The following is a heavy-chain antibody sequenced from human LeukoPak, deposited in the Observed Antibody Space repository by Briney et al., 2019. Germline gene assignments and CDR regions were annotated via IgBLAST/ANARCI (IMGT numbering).Heavy chain of an antibody. J-gene: IGHJ4*02. CDR3: AKEDIAVAGKGFDY. D-gene: IGHD6-19*01. CDR2: ISWDGGST. V-gene: IGHV3-43*01. Sequence: PGGPLRLSCAASGFTFSSYWMSWVRQAPGKGLEWVSLISWDGGSTYYADSVKGRFTISRDNSKNSLYLQMNSLRTEDTALYYCAKEDIAVAGKGFDYWGQGTLVTVSS. CDR1: GFTFSSYW.